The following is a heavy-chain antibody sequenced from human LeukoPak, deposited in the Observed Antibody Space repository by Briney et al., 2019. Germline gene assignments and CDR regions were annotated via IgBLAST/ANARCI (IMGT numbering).Heavy chain of an antibody. Sequence: AGGSLRLSCAAFGCTFSSYAMHWVRQAPGKGLEYVSAISSNGGSTYYANSVKGGFTISRDNSKNTLYLQMGSLRAEDMAVYYCARGIKVDTFYYFDYWGQGTLVTVSS. D-gene: IGHD5-18*01. CDR2: ISSNGGST. CDR1: GCTFSSYA. J-gene: IGHJ4*02. V-gene: IGHV3-64*01. CDR3: ARGIKVDTFYYFDY.